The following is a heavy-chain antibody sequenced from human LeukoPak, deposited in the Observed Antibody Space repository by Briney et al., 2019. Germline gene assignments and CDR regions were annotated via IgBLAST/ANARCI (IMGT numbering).Heavy chain of an antibody. D-gene: IGHD6-19*01. CDR3: ARDPQSDGSGWYPYFDY. Sequence: GGSLRLSCAASGFTVSSNYMSWVRQALEKGLEWVSLIYSGSPTYSGGTTYYADSVKGRFTISRDNSKNTLYLQMSSLRAEDTAVYYCARDPQSDGSGWYPYFDYWGQGTLVTVSS. J-gene: IGHJ4*02. CDR2: IYSGSPTYSGGTT. V-gene: IGHV3-NL1*01. CDR1: GFTVSSNY.